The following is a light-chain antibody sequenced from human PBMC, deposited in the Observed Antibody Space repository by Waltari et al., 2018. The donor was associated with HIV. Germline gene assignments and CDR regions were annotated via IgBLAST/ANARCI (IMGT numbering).Light chain of an antibody. CDR2: GAS. J-gene: IGKJ1*01. CDR1: QGVSSGY. V-gene: IGKV3-20*01. Sequence: EIVLTQSPGTLSLSPGERATLSCRASQGVSSGYLAWYQQKPGQAPRLLIYGASSRATGIPDRFSVSVSGTDFTLTISRLEPEDFAVYYCQQYGSSPPWTFGQGTKVEIK. CDR3: QQYGSSPPWT.